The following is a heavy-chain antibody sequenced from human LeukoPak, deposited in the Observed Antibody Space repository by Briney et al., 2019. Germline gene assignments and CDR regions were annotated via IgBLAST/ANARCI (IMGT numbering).Heavy chain of an antibody. J-gene: IGHJ6*03. CDR2: IYYSGST. V-gene: IGHV4-59*11. CDR1: GGSISSHY. CDR3: ASVGSRYCGTTSCPTWGYMDV. D-gene: IGHD2-2*01. Sequence: PSETLSLTCTVSGGSISSHYWSWIRQPPGKGLEWIGYIYYSGSTNYNPSLKSRVTISVDTSKNQFSLKLTSVTAADTAVYYCASVGSRYCGTTSCPTWGYMDVWGKGTTVTVSS.